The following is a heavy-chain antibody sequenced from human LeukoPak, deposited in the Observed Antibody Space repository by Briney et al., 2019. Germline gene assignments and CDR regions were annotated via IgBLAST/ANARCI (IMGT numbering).Heavy chain of an antibody. CDR2: INHSGST. J-gene: IGHJ6*02. Sequence: SETLSLTCAVYGGSFGGYYWSWIRQPPGKGLEWIGEINHSGSTNYNPSLKSRVTISVDTSKNRFSLKLSSVTAADTAVYYCARGLVAVAGYSLYYYGMDVWGQGTTVTVSS. V-gene: IGHV4-34*01. CDR3: ARGLVAVAGYSLYYYGMDV. CDR1: GGSFGGYY. D-gene: IGHD6-19*01.